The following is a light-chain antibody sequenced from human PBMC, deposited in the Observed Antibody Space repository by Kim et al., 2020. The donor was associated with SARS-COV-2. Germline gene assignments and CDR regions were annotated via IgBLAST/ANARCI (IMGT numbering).Light chain of an antibody. CDR3: LQGTHWPKT. CDR1: QSLVNRDGNTY. Sequence: QPASISCRSSQSLVNRDGNTYLKWLQQRPGQSPRRLIYQVSKRDSGVPDRFSGSGSGTNFTLKISGVEAEDVGVYYCLQGTHWPKTFGQGTKLEI. J-gene: IGKJ2*01. CDR2: QVS. V-gene: IGKV2-30*01.